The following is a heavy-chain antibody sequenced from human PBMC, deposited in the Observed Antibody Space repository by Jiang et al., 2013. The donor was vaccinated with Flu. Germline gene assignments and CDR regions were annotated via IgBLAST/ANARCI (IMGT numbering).Heavy chain of an antibody. CDR3: ARGPRAASIAAAGYWYFDL. Sequence: VQLVESGGGLIQPGGSLRLSCAASGFTVSSNYMSWVRQAPGKGLEWVSVIYSGGSTYYADSVKGRFTISRDNSKNTLYLQMNSLRAEDTAVYYCARGPRAASIAAAGYWYFDLWGRGTWSLSPQ. D-gene: IGHD6-13*01. CDR1: GFTVSSNY. CDR2: IYSGGST. J-gene: IGHJ2*01. V-gene: IGHV3-53*01.